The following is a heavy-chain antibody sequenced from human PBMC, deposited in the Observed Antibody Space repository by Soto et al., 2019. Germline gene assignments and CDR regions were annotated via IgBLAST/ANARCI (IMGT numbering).Heavy chain of an antibody. D-gene: IGHD6-19*01. Sequence: GGSLKLSCAASGFTFSSYGMHWVRQAPGKGLEWVAVISYDGSNKYYADSVKGRFTISRDNSKNTLYLQMNSLRAEDTAVYYCAKPQGPRQWLVQGYWGQGTLVTVSS. V-gene: IGHV3-30*18. J-gene: IGHJ4*02. CDR1: GFTFSSYG. CDR2: ISYDGSNK. CDR3: AKPQGPRQWLVQGY.